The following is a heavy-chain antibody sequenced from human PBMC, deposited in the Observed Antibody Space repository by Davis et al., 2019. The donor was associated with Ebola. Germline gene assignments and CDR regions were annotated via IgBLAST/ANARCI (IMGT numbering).Heavy chain of an antibody. D-gene: IGHD4-17*01. CDR3: TTVESGIFYGDFYFDY. Sequence: GESLKISCTASGFTFGDYAMGWFRQAPGKGLEWVGFIRSKAYGGTTEYAASVKGRFTISRDDSKNTLYLQMNSLKTEDTAVYYCTTVESGIFYGDFYFDYWGQGTLVTVSS. V-gene: IGHV3-49*03. CDR2: IRSKAYGGTT. J-gene: IGHJ4*02. CDR1: GFTFGDYA.